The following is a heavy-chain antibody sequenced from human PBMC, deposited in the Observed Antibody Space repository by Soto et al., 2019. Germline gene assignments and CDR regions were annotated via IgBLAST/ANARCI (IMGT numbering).Heavy chain of an antibody. CDR2: IIPLFGTA. CDR3: ARPVEMATISRSYLFY. Sequence: ASAKVSCKASGGTFSNYAINWVRQAPGQGLEWMGGIIPLFGTANYAQKFQGRVTITADESTSTAYLDLSSLRSEDTAVYYCARPVEMATISRSYLFYWGQRTLVTVSS. D-gene: IGHD5-12*01. CDR1: GGTFSNYA. V-gene: IGHV1-69*13. J-gene: IGHJ4*02.